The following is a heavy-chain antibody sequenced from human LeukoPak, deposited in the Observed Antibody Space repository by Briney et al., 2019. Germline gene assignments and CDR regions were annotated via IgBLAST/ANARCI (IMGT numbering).Heavy chain of an antibody. D-gene: IGHD6-13*01. CDR1: FTXXX. V-gene: IGHV1-8*03. CDR3: ARGYSSSWYYSFSNNNWFDP. J-gene: IGHJ5*02. Sequence: FTXXXINWVRQATGQGLEWMGWMNPNSGNTGYAQKFQGRVTITRNTSISTAYMELSSLRSEDTAVYYCARGYSSSWYYSFSNNNWFDPGGQGTLVTVSS. CDR2: MNPNSGNT.